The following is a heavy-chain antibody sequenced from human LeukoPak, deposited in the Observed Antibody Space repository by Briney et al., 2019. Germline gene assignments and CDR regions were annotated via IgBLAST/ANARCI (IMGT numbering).Heavy chain of an antibody. V-gene: IGHV4-34*01. CDR1: GGSFSGYS. Sequence: SETLSLACAVYGGSFSGYSWSWIRQPPGKGLEWIGEINHSGSTNYNASLKSRVTISIDTSKNQFSLKLSSVTVADTAVYYCARRPVERITIFGVLQNYFDYWGQGTLVTVSS. J-gene: IGHJ4*02. D-gene: IGHD3-3*01. CDR2: INHSGST. CDR3: ARRPVERITIFGVLQNYFDY.